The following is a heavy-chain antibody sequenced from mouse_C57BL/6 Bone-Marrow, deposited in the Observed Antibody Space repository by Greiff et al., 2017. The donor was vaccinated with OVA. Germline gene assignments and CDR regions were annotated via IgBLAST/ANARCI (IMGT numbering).Heavy chain of an antibody. CDR2: ISSGSSTI. CDR1: GFTFSDYG. D-gene: IGHD1-1*01. J-gene: IGHJ1*03. V-gene: IGHV5-17*01. CDR3: ARYYGSSYWYFDV. Sequence: DVKLVESGGGLVKPGGSLKLSCAASGFTFSDYGMHWVRQAPEKGLEWVAYISSGSSTIYYADTVKGRFTISRDNAKNTLFLQMTSLRSEGTAMYYCARYYGSSYWYFDVWGTGTTVTVSS.